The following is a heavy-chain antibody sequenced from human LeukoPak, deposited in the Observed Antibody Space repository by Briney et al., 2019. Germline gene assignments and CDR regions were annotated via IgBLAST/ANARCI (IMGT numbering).Heavy chain of an antibody. Sequence: SETLSLTCVVYGGSFSGYYWSWIRQPPGKGLEWIGEINHSGSTNYNPSLKSRVTISVDTSKNQFSLKLSSVTAADTAVYYCARVLGPKIDIWGQGTMVTVSS. V-gene: IGHV4-34*01. CDR3: ARVLGPKIDI. J-gene: IGHJ3*02. CDR1: GGSFSGYY. CDR2: INHSGST.